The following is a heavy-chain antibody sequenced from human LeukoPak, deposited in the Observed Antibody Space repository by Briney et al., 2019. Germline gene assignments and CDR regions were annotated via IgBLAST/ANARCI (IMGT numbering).Heavy chain of an antibody. Sequence: SETLSLTCAVYGGSFSGYHWSWIRKPPGKGLDWIGEINHSGSTNYNPSLKSRVTISVDTSKNQFSLKLSSVTAADTAVYFCARGNYDYFDSWGQGTLVTVSS. CDR2: INHSGST. CDR3: ARGNYDYFDS. V-gene: IGHV4-34*01. CDR1: GGSFSGYH. D-gene: IGHD1-7*01. J-gene: IGHJ4*02.